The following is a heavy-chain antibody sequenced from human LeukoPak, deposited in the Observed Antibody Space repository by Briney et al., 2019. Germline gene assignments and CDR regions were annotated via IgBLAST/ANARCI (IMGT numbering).Heavy chain of an antibody. CDR3: AKIGRHYYGSALKGAFDI. CDR2: ISNNGGNT. CDR1: GFTFSSYA. Sequence: GGSLRLSCAASGFTFSSYAMSWVRQAPGKGLEWVSRISNNGGNTYYTDSVKGRFTISRDNSKNTLSLQMNSLRAEDTAVYYCAKIGRHYYGSALKGAFDIWGQGTMVTVSS. J-gene: IGHJ3*02. V-gene: IGHV3-23*01. D-gene: IGHD3-10*01.